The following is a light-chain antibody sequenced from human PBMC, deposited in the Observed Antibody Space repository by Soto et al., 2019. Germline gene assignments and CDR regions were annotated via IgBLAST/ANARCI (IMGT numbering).Light chain of an antibody. J-gene: IGLJ3*02. V-gene: IGLV2-14*01. CDR1: SSDFGGYNY. Sequence: QSALTQPASVSGSPGQSITISCTGTSSDFGGYNYVSWFQHHPGKVPKLLIYEVSHRPSGVSDRFSGSKSGATASLTISGLQAEEEADYYCCSFTNSYTWVFGGGTKLTVL. CDR3: CSFTNSYTWV. CDR2: EVS.